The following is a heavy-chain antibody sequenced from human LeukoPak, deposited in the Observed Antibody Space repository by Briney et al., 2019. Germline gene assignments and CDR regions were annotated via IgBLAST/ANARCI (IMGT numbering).Heavy chain of an antibody. V-gene: IGHV3-33*01. CDR2: IWYDGSNT. CDR3: ARGASAFDS. Sequence: GGSLRLSCAASAFTLSNYGMHWVRQAPGKRLEWVAAIWYDGSNTYYADSVKGRFTISRDNSKNTLYLQMNSLRADDTAVYYCARGASAFDSWGQGTMVTVSS. J-gene: IGHJ3*02. D-gene: IGHD6-25*01. CDR1: AFTLSNYG.